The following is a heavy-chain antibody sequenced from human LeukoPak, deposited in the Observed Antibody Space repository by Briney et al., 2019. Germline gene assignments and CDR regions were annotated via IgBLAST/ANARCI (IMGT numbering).Heavy chain of an antibody. CDR1: GFTFDDYG. CDR2: INWNGGST. CDR3: ARSFRGHYDSSGYDY. D-gene: IGHD3-22*01. V-gene: IGHV3-20*04. Sequence: GGSLRPSCAASGFTFDDYGMSWVRRARGKGLEGVIGINWNGGSTGYADSVKGRFTISRDNAKNSLYLQMNSLRAEDTAVYSCARSFRGHYDSSGYDYWGQGTLVTVSS. J-gene: IGHJ4*02.